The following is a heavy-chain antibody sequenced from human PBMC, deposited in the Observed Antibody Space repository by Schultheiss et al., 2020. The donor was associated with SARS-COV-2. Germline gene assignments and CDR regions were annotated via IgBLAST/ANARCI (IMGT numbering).Heavy chain of an antibody. CDR1: GFTFSSYA. CDR2: ISYDGSNK. V-gene: IGHV3-30*04. Sequence: GGSLRLSCAASGFTFSSYAMHWVRQAPGKGLEWVAVISYDGSNKYYADSVKGRVTIFRDNSKNTLYLQMNSLRAEDTAVYYCARTPCSGGSCYFYGMDVWGQGTTVTVSS. CDR3: ARTPCSGGSCYFYGMDV. J-gene: IGHJ6*02. D-gene: IGHD2-15*01.